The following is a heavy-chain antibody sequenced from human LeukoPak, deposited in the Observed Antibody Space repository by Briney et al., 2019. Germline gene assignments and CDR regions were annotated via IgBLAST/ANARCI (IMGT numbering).Heavy chain of an antibody. CDR1: GYTFAGYY. CDR2: INPNNGAT. J-gene: IGHJ4*02. Sequence: ASVKVSCKASGYTFAGYYMHLVRQAPGQGLEWMGRINPNNGATDYPQKFQGRVTMTRDTSISAAYVELRRLRSDDTAVYYCARVSQGDNATPFDYWGQGTLVTVSS. D-gene: IGHD2-21*02. V-gene: IGHV1-2*06. CDR3: ARVSQGDNATPFDY.